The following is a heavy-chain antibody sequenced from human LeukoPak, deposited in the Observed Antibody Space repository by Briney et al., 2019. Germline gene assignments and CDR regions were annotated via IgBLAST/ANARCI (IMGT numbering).Heavy chain of an antibody. CDR1: GFTFSSYW. CDR3: ARDLAYSRLDY. Sequence: GGSLRLSCAASGFTFSSYWMNWVRQAPGKGLVWVSRIASDGSSTTYADSVKGRFTISRDNAENSLYLQMNSLRVEDTAFYYCARDLAYSRLDYWGQGMLVTVSS. CDR2: IASDGSST. D-gene: IGHD5-18*01. J-gene: IGHJ4*02. V-gene: IGHV3-74*01.